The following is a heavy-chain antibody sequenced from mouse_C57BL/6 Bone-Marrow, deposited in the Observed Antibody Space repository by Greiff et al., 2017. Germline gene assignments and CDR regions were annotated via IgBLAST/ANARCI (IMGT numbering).Heavy chain of an antibody. J-gene: IGHJ3*01. CDR3: TTGYYGSSFLAY. D-gene: IGHD1-1*01. CDR2: IDPENGDT. Sequence: EVQLQQSGAELVRPGASVKLSCTASGFNIKDDYMPWVKQRPEQGLEWIGWIDPENGDTEYASKFQGKATIPADTSSNTAYLQLSSLTSEDTAVYYCTTGYYGSSFLAYWGQGTLVTVSA. V-gene: IGHV14-4*01. CDR1: GFNIKDDY.